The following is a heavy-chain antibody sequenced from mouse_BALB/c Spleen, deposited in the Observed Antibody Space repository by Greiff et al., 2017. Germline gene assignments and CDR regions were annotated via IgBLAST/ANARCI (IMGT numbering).Heavy chain of an antibody. J-gene: IGHJ3*01. D-gene: IGHD1-1*01. Sequence: VQLKQSGAELVKPGASVKLSCTASGFNIKDTYMHWVKQRPEQGLEWIGRIDPANGNTKYDPKFQGKATITADTSSNTAYLQLSSLTSEDTAVYYCARGHYYGSSFWFAYWGQGTLVTVSA. V-gene: IGHV14-3*02. CDR3: ARGHYYGSSFWFAY. CDR2: IDPANGNT. CDR1: GFNIKDTY.